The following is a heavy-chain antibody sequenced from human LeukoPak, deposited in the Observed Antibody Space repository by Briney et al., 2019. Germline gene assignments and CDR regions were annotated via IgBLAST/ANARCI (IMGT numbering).Heavy chain of an antibody. J-gene: IGHJ6*02. CDR1: GGSISSGGYS. Sequence: SETLSLTCAVSGGSISSGGYSWRWIRQPPGKGLEWIGYIYHSGSTYYNPSLKSRVTISVDRSKNQFSLKLSSVTAADTAVYYCASSMGGEDYGDYDDYGMDVWGQGTTVTVSS. CDR3: ASSMGGEDYGDYDDYGMDV. CDR2: IYHSGST. D-gene: IGHD4-17*01. V-gene: IGHV4-30-2*01.